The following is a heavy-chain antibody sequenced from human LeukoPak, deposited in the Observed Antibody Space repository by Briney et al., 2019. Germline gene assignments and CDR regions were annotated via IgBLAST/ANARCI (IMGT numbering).Heavy chain of an antibody. CDR1: GGTFSSYA. CDR3: ARALGYYGSGSLAY. D-gene: IGHD3-10*01. CDR2: IIPIFGTA. Sequence: SVKVSCKASGGTFSSYAISWVRQAPGQGLEWMGGIIPIFGTANYAQKFRGRVTITADESTSTAYMELSSLRSDDTAVYYCARALGYYGSGSLAYWGQGTLVTVSS. J-gene: IGHJ4*02. V-gene: IGHV1-69*13.